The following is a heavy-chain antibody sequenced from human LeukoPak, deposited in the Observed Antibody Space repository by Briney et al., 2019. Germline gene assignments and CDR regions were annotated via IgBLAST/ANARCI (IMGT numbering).Heavy chain of an antibody. Sequence: SETLSLTCTVSGGSISSSSYYWGWIRQPPGKGLEWIGSIYYSGSTYYNPSLKSRVTISVDTSKNQFSLKLSSVTAADTAVYYCARDQSGYYGSGSYYHFDYWGQGTLVTVSS. D-gene: IGHD3-10*01. CDR3: ARDQSGYYGSGSYYHFDY. CDR2: IYYSGST. CDR1: GGSISSSSYY. V-gene: IGHV4-39*07. J-gene: IGHJ4*02.